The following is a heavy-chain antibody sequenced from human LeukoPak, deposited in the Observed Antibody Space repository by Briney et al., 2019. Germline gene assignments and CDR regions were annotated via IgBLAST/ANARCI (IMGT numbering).Heavy chain of an antibody. CDR1: GFTFSDYY. Sequence: PGGSLRLSCAASGFTFSDYYMSWILQAPGKGLEWVSYISSSGSTIYYADSVKGRFTISRDNAKNSLYLQMNSLRAEDTAVYYCAREDCSSTSCYAYYYHMDVWGKGTTVTVSS. CDR3: AREDCSSTSCYAYYYHMDV. D-gene: IGHD2-2*01. V-gene: IGHV3-11*04. J-gene: IGHJ6*03. CDR2: ISSSGSTI.